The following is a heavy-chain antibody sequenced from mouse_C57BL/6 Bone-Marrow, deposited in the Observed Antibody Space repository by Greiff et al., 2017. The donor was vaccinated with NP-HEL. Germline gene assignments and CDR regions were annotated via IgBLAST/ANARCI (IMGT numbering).Heavy chain of an antibody. D-gene: IGHD2-1*01. CDR1: GFNIKNTY. Sequence: EVQLQQSVAELVRPGASVKLSCTASGFNIKNTYMPWVKQRPEQGLEWIGRIDPANGTTKYAPKFQGKATITADTSSNTAYLQLSSLTSEDTAIYYCARFYYGNYSYWGQGTLVTVSA. J-gene: IGHJ3*01. CDR2: IDPANGTT. CDR3: ARFYYGNYSY. V-gene: IGHV14-3*01.